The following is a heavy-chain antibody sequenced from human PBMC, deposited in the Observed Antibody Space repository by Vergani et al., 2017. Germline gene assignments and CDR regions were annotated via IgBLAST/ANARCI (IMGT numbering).Heavy chain of an antibody. CDR1: GYIFSKFW. V-gene: IGHV5-51*01. CDR3: ASGGHGSENGGALQL. Sequence: EKQLVQSGSETKKPGESLKISCQAFGYIFSKFWIGWVRQRPGRGLEWMVIIYPGDSEVKSNPTFRGQVIFSVDTSVNTAYLQWRSLQASDTATYFCASGGHGSENGGALQLWGQGTNITVSS. J-gene: IGHJ3*01. D-gene: IGHD3-10*01. CDR2: IYPGDSEV.